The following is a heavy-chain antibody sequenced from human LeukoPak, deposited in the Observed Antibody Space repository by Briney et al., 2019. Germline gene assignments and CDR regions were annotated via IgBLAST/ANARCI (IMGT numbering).Heavy chain of an antibody. CDR2: VTSYNGDT. Sequence: ASVRVSCKASGYTFNNYGISWVRQAPGQGLEWMGWVTSYNGDTNYAQKFHGRVTMSADTSTSTAYMELRSLRFDDTAIYYCAKDWHILTGRNCFDPWGQGTLVTVSS. CDR3: AKDWHILTGRNCFDP. CDR1: GYTFNNYG. D-gene: IGHD3-9*01. J-gene: IGHJ5*02. V-gene: IGHV1-18*01.